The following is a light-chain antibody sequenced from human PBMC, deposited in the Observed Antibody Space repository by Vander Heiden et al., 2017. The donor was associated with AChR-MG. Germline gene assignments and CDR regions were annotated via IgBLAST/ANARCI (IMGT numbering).Light chain of an antibody. V-gene: IGKV3-20*01. J-gene: IGKJ4*01. CDR2: GAS. Sequence: EIVLTQSPGTPSLVPGGEAAPSSRASRSVSSSDLAWYQQKPGQAPRLLIYGASSRATGIPDRFSGSGSGTDFTLTISRLEPEDFAVYYCQQCGSSPLTFGEGTKVDIK. CDR3: QQCGSSPLT. CDR1: RSVSSSD.